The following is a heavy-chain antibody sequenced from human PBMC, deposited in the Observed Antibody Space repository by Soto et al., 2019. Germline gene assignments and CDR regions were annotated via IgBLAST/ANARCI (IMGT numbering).Heavy chain of an antibody. D-gene: IGHD2-15*01. CDR3: ARGYCSGGGRQRPLHYYYYMDA. CDR2: IYYSGST. V-gene: IGHV4-59*08. Sequence: QVQLQESGPGLVKPSETLSLTCTVSGGSISSYYWSWIRQPPGKGLEWIGYIYYSGSTNYNPSLKRRVPIPVAHSKYHFSLKLSCVTAADTAVYYCARGYCSGGGRQRPLHYYYYMDAWGNGTTFTVSS. CDR1: GGSISSYY. J-gene: IGHJ6*03.